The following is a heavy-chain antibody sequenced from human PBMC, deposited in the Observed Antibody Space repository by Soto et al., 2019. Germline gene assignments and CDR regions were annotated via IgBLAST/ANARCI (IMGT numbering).Heavy chain of an antibody. CDR3: ARGGRYCSSTSCVILDY. Sequence: ASVKVSCKASGYTFTSYDISWVRQAPGQGLEWMGWISAYNGNTNYAQKLQGRVTMTTDTSTSTAYMELRGLRSDDTAVYYCARGGRYCSSTSCVILDYWGQGTLVTVSS. J-gene: IGHJ4*02. V-gene: IGHV1-18*04. D-gene: IGHD2-2*01. CDR2: ISAYNGNT. CDR1: GYTFTSYD.